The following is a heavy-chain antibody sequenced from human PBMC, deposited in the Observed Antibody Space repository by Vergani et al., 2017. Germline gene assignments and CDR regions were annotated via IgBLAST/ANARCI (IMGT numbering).Heavy chain of an antibody. CDR1: GGSISSVYYF. Sequence: VQLQESGPGLVRPSEIPSIICTSSGGSISSVYYFWSWVRQTPGKGLEWIGYIYYSWSTYNNPSIQSRATISLDPSKNQISLNPRSVTAADTAVYYCAREGQCGVESGRFWCRGTLVVVSS. J-gene: IGHJ3*01. D-gene: IGHD5-24*01. CDR2: IYYSWST. CDR3: AREGQCGVESGRF. V-gene: IGHV4-30-4*01.